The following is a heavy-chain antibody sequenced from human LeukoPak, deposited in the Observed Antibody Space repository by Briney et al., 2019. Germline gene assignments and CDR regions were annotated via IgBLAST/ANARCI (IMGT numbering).Heavy chain of an antibody. CDR3: ARSNQADDY. CDR2: TNPGGSNT. CDR1: GFTFSNYW. D-gene: IGHD1-14*01. V-gene: IGHV3-74*01. Sequence: GGSLRLSCAASGFTFSNYWMHWVRQVPGKGLVRVSRTNPGGSNTAYADSVKGRFTISRDNARNTLYLQMDSLRAEDTAVYYCARSNQADDYWGQGTLVTVSS. J-gene: IGHJ4*02.